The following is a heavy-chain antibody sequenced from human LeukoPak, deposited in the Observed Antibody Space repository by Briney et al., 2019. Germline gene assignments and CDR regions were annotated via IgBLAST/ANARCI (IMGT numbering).Heavy chain of an antibody. J-gene: IGHJ4*02. CDR1: GFTFSSYA. Sequence: GGSLRLSCAASGFTFSSYAMSWVRQAPGKGLEWVSAISGSGGSTYYADSVKGRFTISRDNSKNTLYLQVNSLRAEDTAVYYCAKDRGSGGSPKPFDYWGQGTLVTVSS. CDR3: AKDRGSGGSPKPFDY. D-gene: IGHD2-15*01. CDR2: ISGSGGST. V-gene: IGHV3-23*01.